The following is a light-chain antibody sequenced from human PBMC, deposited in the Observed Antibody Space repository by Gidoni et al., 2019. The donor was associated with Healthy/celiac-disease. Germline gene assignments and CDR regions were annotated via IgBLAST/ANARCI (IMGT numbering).Light chain of an antibody. V-gene: IGLV3-19*01. CDR1: NLRNYY. Sequence: SSELTQDPVVSVALGQTVRITCQGDNLRNYYATWYQQKPGQAPILVFFDKNRRPSGIPDRFSGSSSGNTASLTISGVQAEDEADYYCNSRDSSGNRGVFGTGTKVIVL. CDR2: DKN. J-gene: IGLJ1*01. CDR3: NSRDSSGNRGV.